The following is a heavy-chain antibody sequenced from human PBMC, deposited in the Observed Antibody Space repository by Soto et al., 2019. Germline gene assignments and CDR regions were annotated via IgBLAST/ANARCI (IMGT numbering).Heavy chain of an antibody. CDR1: GGSISSYD. CDR3: ARGGGGDLGHTWFAP. V-gene: IGHV4-59*12. D-gene: IGHD2-21*01. CDR2: IYYSGST. J-gene: IGHJ5*02. Sequence: SETLSLTCTVSGGSISSYDWSWIRQPPGKGLEWIGYIYYSGSTNYNPSLKSRVTISVDTSKNQFSLKLSSVPAADTAVYYCARGGGGDLGHTWFAPWGQGTLVTVSS.